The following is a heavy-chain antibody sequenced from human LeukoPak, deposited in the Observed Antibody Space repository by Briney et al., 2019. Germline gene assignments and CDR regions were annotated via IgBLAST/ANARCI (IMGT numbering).Heavy chain of an antibody. CDR3: ARQVVVPAGTLHYYYGMDV. CDR1: GGSFSGYY. CDR2: INHSGST. D-gene: IGHD2-2*01. J-gene: IGHJ6*02. V-gene: IGHV4-34*01. Sequence: PSETLSLTCAVYGGSFSGYYWSWIRQPPGKGLEWIGEINHSGSTNYNPSLKSRVTISVDTSKNQFSLKLSSVTAADTAVYYCARQVVVPAGTLHYYYGMDVWGQGTTVTVSS.